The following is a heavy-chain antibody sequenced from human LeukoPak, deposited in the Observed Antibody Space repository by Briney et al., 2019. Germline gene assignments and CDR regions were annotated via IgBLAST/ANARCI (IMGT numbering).Heavy chain of an antibody. V-gene: IGHV3-23*01. D-gene: IGHD2-2*01. J-gene: IGHJ4*02. CDR1: GFTFITYA. CDR2: ISGSGGNT. Sequence: SGGSLRLSCAASGFTFITYAMSWVRQAPGKGLEWVSTISGSGGNTYYADSVKGRFTISRDNSRNTLSLQMNSLRAEDTALYYCAKEFYCSSTSCYRGLDYWGQGTLVTVSS. CDR3: AKEFYCSSTSCYRGLDY.